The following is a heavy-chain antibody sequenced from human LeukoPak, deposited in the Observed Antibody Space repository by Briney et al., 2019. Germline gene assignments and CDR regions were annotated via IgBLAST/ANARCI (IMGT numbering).Heavy chain of an antibody. D-gene: IGHD6-19*01. CDR3: ARFRRESRIAVAGPVDY. Sequence: SETLSLTCTVSGGSISSYYWSWIRQPPGKGLEWIGYIYYSGSTNYNPSLKSRVTISVDTSKNQFSLKLSSVTAADTAVYYCARFRRESRIAVAGPVDYWGQGTLVTVSS. CDR2: IYYSGST. J-gene: IGHJ4*02. CDR1: GGSISSYY. V-gene: IGHV4-59*01.